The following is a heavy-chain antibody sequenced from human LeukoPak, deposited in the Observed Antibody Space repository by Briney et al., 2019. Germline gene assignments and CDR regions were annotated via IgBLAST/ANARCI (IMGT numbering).Heavy chain of an antibody. D-gene: IGHD1-1*01. CDR2: MSSSTTYI. CDR1: GCTFSLYN. Sequence: KPLGSLSLSCAGSGCTFSLYNMNWVRKAQGKVLEWVSSMSSSTTYINYADSVNGRFTISRDNTDNLLYLQMNSLRAEDTAVYYCVTYGSPWNRVDHWGQGTLVTVSS. CDR3: VTYGSPWNRVDH. V-gene: IGHV3-21*01. J-gene: IGHJ4*02.